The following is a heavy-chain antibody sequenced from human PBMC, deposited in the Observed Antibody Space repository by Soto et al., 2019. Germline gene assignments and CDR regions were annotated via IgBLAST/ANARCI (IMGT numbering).Heavy chain of an antibody. CDR1: GFTFSSYA. Sequence: GGSLRLSCAASGFTFSSYAMHWVRQAPGKGLEWVAVISYDGSNKYYADSVKGRFTISRDNSKNTLYLQMNSLRAEDTAVYYCARDGVDTAMVKGYYYYGMDVWGQGTTVTVSS. V-gene: IGHV3-30-3*01. D-gene: IGHD5-18*01. J-gene: IGHJ6*02. CDR3: ARDGVDTAMVKGYYYYGMDV. CDR2: ISYDGSNK.